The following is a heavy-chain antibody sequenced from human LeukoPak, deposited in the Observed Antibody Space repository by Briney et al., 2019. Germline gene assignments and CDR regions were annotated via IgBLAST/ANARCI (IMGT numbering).Heavy chain of an antibody. CDR1: RFTFSSYS. CDR3: ARVRGSWDMDV. D-gene: IGHD3-10*01. CDR2: ISTTSTTI. V-gene: IGHV3-48*01. J-gene: IGHJ6*03. Sequence: GGSLRLSCAASRFTFSSYSMNWVRQAPGKGLEWVSYISTTSTTICYADSVKGRFTISRDNAKNSLYLQMNSLRAEDTAVYYCARVRGSWDMDVWGKGTTVTVSS.